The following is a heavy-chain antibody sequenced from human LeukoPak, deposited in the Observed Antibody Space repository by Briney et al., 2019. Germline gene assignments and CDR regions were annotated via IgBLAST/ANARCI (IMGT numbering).Heavy chain of an antibody. CDR1: GDSITNGNYY. CDR2: IDISGST. V-gene: IGHV4-61*02. CDR3: ARQYGGNSGYFQH. D-gene: IGHD4-23*01. Sequence: SETLSLTCTVSGDSITNGNYYWTWIRQSAGKGLEWIGRIDISGSTIYNPSLKSRVTISVDTSKNQFSLKLSSVTAADTAVYYCARQYGGNSGYFQHWGQGTLVSVSS. J-gene: IGHJ1*01.